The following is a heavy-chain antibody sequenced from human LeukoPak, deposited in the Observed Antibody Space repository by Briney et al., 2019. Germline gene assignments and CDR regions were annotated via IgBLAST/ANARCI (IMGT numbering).Heavy chain of an antibody. CDR1: GGSISSSSYY. CDR3: ARQDRTSYYYDSSGYYFPDAFDI. CDR2: IYYSGST. D-gene: IGHD3-22*01. V-gene: IGHV4-39*01. J-gene: IGHJ3*02. Sequence: SGTLSLTCTVSGGSISSSSYYWGWIRQPPGKGLEWIGSIYYSGSTYYNPSLKSRVTISVDTSKNQFSLKLSSVTAADTAVYYCARQDRTSYYYDSSGYYFPDAFDIWGQGTMVTVSS.